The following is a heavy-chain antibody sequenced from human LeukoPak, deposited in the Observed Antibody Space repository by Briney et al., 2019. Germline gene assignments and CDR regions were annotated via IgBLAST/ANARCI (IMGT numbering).Heavy chain of an antibody. D-gene: IGHD4-17*01. CDR3: AREYGDLDY. CDR1: GGSISGYY. V-gene: IGHV4-4*07. Sequence: KPSETLSLTCTVSGGSISGYYWSWVRQPAGKGLEWIGRIYSSGSANYNPSLKSRVTMSVDTSNNQFSLKLTSVSAADTAVYYCAREYGDLDYWGQGTLVTVSS. J-gene: IGHJ4*02. CDR2: IYSSGSA.